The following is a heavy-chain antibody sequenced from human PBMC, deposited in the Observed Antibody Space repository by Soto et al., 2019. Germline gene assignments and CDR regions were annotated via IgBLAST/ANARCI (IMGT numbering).Heavy chain of an antibody. V-gene: IGHV4-59*01. CDR1: GGSISIYY. J-gene: IGHJ3*02. CDR2: IYYSGST. D-gene: IGHD6-19*01. CDR3: ANGGWYHAFDI. Sequence: SETLSLTCTVSGGSISIYYWSWIRQPPGKGLEWIGYIYYSGSTNYNPSLKSRVTISVDTSKNQFSLKLSSVTAADTAVYYCANGGWYHAFDIWGHGTLATVSS.